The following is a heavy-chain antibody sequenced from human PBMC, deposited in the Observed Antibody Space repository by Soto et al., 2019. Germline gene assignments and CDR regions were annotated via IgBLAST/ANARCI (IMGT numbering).Heavy chain of an antibody. CDR2: INPHGGST. CDR3: ATPVYGGNPGRAVFDV. CDR1: GDTFTSYY. J-gene: IGHJ3*01. Sequence: GASVKVSCKAPGDTFTSYYLNWVRQAPGQGLEWMGVINPHGGSTKYAQKFQGRVTMTEDTSTDTAYMELISLRSDDTAMYYCATPVYGGNPGRAVFDVWGQGTMVTVSS. D-gene: IGHD4-17*01. V-gene: IGHV1-46*01.